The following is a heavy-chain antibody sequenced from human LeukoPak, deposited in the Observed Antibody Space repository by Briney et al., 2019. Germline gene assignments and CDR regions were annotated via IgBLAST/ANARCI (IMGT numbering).Heavy chain of an antibody. D-gene: IGHD3-9*01. Sequence: GRSLRLSFAASGFTFNTYTMNWVRQAPGKGLEWVSSITASSTAIYSAASVKGRFTISRDNAKNFLYLQMNSLRAEDTAVYYCARTYYDILTGYNPYFDYWGQGILVTVSS. CDR3: ARTYYDILTGYNPYFDY. J-gene: IGHJ4*02. V-gene: IGHV3-21*01. CDR2: ITASSTAI. CDR1: GFTFNTYT.